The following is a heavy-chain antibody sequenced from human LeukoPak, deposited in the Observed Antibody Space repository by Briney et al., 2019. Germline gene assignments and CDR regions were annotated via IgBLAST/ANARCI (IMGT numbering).Heavy chain of an antibody. Sequence: PGRSLRLSCAASGFTFSSYGMHWVRQAPGKGLEWVAVISYDGSNKYYADSVKGRFTISRDNSKNTLYLQMNSLRAEDTAVYYFFIQAEDGIRYFDWLLYDRGYGMDVWGQGTTVTVSS. CDR2: ISYDGSNK. CDR3: FIQAEDGIRYFDWLLYDRGYGMDV. V-gene: IGHV3-30*03. J-gene: IGHJ6*02. D-gene: IGHD3-9*01. CDR1: GFTFSSYG.